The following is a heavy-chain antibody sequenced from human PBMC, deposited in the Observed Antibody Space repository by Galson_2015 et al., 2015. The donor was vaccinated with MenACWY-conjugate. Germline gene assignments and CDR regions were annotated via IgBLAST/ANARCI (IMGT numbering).Heavy chain of an antibody. CDR2: ISSSSSYT. CDR1: GFTFSDYY. V-gene: IGHV3-11*05. D-gene: IGHD3-10*01. J-gene: IGHJ6*02. CDR3: ARDRNLNYYGSGSYHDYYYGMDV. Sequence: SLRLSCAASGFTFSDYYMSWIRQAPGKGLEWVSYISSSSSYTNYADSVKGRFTISRDNAKNSLYLQMNSLRAEDTAVYYCARDRNLNYYGSGSYHDYYYGMDVWGQGTTVTVSS.